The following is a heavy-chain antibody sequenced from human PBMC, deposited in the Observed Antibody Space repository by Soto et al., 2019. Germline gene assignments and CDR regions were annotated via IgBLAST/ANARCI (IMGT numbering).Heavy chain of an antibody. CDR1: GSTVRSNY. J-gene: IGHJ6*02. D-gene: IGHD4-17*01. CDR3: ARDSHYGGNSNYYYYGMDV. V-gene: IGHV3-53*01. Sequence: GGSLRPSCAASGSTVRSNYMSWVRQAPGKGLEWVSVIYSGGSTYYADSVKGRFTISRDNSKNTLYLQMNSLRAEDTAVYYCARDSHYGGNSNYYYYGMDVWGQGTTVTVSS. CDR2: IYSGGST.